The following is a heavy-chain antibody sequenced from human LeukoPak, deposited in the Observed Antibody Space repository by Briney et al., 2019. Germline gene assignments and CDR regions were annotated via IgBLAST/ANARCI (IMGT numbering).Heavy chain of an antibody. J-gene: IGHJ5*02. Sequence: PSETLSLTCGVYGGSFGGYYWTWIRPPPGKGLEWIGEVNDSGRTNYNASLKSRVTMSVDTSKNQFSLKLTSVTAADTAVYYCARNSAYSSSSGVNLWGQGALVIVSS. V-gene: IGHV4-34*01. CDR2: VNDSGRT. CDR3: ARNSAYSSSSGVNL. CDR1: GGSFGGYY. D-gene: IGHD6-6*01.